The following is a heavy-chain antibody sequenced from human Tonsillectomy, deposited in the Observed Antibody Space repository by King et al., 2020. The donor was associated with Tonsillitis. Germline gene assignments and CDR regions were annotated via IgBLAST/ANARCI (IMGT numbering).Heavy chain of an antibody. CDR3: AKDLYYYDSSGYLDY. CDR2: ISFDGSNK. CDR1: GFTFSSYD. Sequence: VQLVESGGGVVQPGRSLRLSCAASGFTFSSYDMHWVRQAPGKGLEWVAVISFDGSNKYYADSVKGRFTISRDNSKKKLYLQMNSLRAEDTAVYYCAKDLYYYDSSGYLDYWGQGTLVTVSS. J-gene: IGHJ4*02. D-gene: IGHD3-22*01. V-gene: IGHV3-30*18.